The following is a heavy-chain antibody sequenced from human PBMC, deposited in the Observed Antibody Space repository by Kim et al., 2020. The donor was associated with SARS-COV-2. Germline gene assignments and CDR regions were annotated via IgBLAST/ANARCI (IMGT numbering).Heavy chain of an antibody. D-gene: IGHD6-19*01. CDR2: ISWNSGSI. CDR1: GFTFDDYA. V-gene: IGHV3-9*01. CDR3: AKSGGDAQWLVDAFDI. Sequence: GGSLRLSCAASGFTFDDYAMHWVRQAPGKGLEWVSGISWNSGSIGYADSVKGRFTISRDNAKNSLYLQMNSLRAEDTALYYCAKSGGDAQWLVDAFDIWG. J-gene: IGHJ3*02.